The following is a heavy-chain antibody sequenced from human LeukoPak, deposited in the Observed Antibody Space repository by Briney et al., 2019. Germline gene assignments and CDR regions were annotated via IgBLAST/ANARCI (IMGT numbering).Heavy chain of an antibody. CDR1: GYTFTSYD. D-gene: IGHD3-3*01. J-gene: IGHJ6*02. Sequence: ASVRVSCTASGYTFTSYDINGVREATGYGLEWMGWMNPNSGNTGYAQKFQGRVTMTRNTSISTAYMELSSLRSEDTAVYYCVYRDLEWLNYYYYGMDVWGQGTTVTVSS. V-gene: IGHV1-8*01. CDR2: MNPNSGNT. CDR3: VYRDLEWLNYYYYGMDV.